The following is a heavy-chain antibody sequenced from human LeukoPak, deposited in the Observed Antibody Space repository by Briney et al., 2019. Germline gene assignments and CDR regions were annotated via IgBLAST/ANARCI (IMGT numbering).Heavy chain of an antibody. CDR1: GFTFSDYY. V-gene: IGHV3-11*04. D-gene: IGHD3-22*01. CDR3: ARGSPYYYDSSGHNFDY. J-gene: IGHJ4*02. CDR2: ISSSGSTI. Sequence: GGSLRLSCAACGFTFSDYYMSWIRQAPGKGLEWVSYISSSGSTIYYADSVKGRFTITRDNAKNSLYLQMNSLRAEDTAVYYCARGSPYYYDSSGHNFDYWGQGTLVTVSS.